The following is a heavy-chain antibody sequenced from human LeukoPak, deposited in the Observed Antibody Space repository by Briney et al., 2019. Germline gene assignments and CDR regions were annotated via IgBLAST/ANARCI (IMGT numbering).Heavy chain of an antibody. J-gene: IGHJ6*03. CDR1: GGSISSYD. CDR2: TYTSGST. CDR3: ARDGRGLGFYYYYMDV. V-gene: IGHV4-4*07. Sequence: SETLSLTCTVSGGSISSYDWSWIRQPAGKGLEWIGRTYTSGSTNYNPSLKSRVTMSVDMSKNQFSLKLSSMIAADTAVYYCARDGRGLGFYYYYMDVWGKGTTVTVSS.